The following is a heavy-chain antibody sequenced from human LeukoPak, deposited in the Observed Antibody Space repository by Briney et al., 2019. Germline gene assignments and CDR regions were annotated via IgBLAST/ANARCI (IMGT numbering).Heavy chain of an antibody. CDR3: ARVGPFDYYDSSGPISYYFDY. CDR2: INHSGST. CDR1: GGSFSGYY. V-gene: IGHV4-34*01. J-gene: IGHJ4*02. Sequence: SETLSLTCAVYGGSFSGYYWSWIRQPPGKGLEWIGEINHSGSTNYNPSLKSRVTISVDTSKNQFSLKLSSVTAADTAVYYCARVGPFDYYDSSGPISYYFDYWGQGTLVTVSS. D-gene: IGHD3-22*01.